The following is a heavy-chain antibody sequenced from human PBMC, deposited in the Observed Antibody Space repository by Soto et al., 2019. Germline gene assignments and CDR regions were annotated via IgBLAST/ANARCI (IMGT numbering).Heavy chain of an antibody. CDR3: ASKGVTIFA. CDR1: GGSFSGYY. V-gene: IGHV4-34*01. J-gene: IGHJ4*02. Sequence: SETLSLTCAVYGGSFSGYYWSWIRQPPGKGLEWIGEINHSGSTNYNPSLKSRVTIAVDTSKVQFSLKLSSVTAEVSAVHYCASKGVTIFAWGQGTLVTVSS. D-gene: IGHD3-3*01. CDR2: INHSGST.